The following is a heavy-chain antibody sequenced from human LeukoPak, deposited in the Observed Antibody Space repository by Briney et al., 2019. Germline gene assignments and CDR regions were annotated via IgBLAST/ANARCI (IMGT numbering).Heavy chain of an antibody. V-gene: IGHV4-34*01. Sequence: PSETLSLTCAVYGASLNGHYWSWIRQPPGKGLEWIGEGSDVGGTKYNPPLKSRVTISADTSKNQFSLKLSSVTAADTAVYYCARLRAMVPLVYYYYYMDVWGKGTTVTVSS. CDR3: ARLRAMVPLVYYYYYMDV. D-gene: IGHD5-18*01. J-gene: IGHJ6*03. CDR1: GASLNGHY. CDR2: GSDVGGT.